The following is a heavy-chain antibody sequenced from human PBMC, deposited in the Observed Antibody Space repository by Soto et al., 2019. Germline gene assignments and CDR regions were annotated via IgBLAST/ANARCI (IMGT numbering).Heavy chain of an antibody. V-gene: IGHV1-58*01. J-gene: IGHJ4*02. CDR2: IVVGSGNT. Sequence: QLQLVQSGPEVKKPGTSVKVSCKASGFTFTSSAVQWVRQARGQRLEWIGWIVVGSGNTNYAQKFQERVTITRDMSTSTANVELSSLRSEDTAVYYCAAVRPSGSYPLCDYWGQGTLVTVSS. CDR3: AAVRPSGSYPLCDY. D-gene: IGHD1-26*01. CDR1: GFTFTSSA.